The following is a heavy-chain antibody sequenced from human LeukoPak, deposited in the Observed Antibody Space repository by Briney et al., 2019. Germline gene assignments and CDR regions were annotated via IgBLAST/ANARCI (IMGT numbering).Heavy chain of an antibody. J-gene: IGHJ4*02. CDR2: INHSGST. Sequence: SETLSLTCTVSGGSIRSSYYYWSWIRQPPGKGLEWIGEINHSGSTNYNPSLKSRVTISVDTSKNQFSLKLSSVTAADTAVYYCARVSGSGSYPWSQGTLVTVSS. D-gene: IGHD3-10*01. CDR1: GGSIRSSYYY. V-gene: IGHV4-39*07. CDR3: ARVSGSGSYP.